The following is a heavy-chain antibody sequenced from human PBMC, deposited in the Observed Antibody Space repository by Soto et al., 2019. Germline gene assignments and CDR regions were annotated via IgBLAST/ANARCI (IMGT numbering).Heavy chain of an antibody. V-gene: IGHV3-7*03. CDR3: ARGYGGFDY. Sequence: GESLKISCTASTFNFSNYWMTWVRQAPGKGLEWVANIKQDESEKYYVDSVKGRFTISRDNAKNSLYLQMNSLRAEDTAVYYCARGYGGFDYWGQGTLVTVSS. CDR2: IKQDESEK. D-gene: IGHD4-17*01. J-gene: IGHJ4*02. CDR1: TFNFSNYW.